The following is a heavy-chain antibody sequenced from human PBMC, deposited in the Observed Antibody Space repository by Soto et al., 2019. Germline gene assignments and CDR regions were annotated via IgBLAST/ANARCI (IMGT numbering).Heavy chain of an antibody. D-gene: IGHD2-15*01. CDR1: GFTFSSYA. V-gene: IGHV3-23*01. CDR3: AKYCSGGSCYSGAFDI. Sequence: GESLKISCAASGFTFSSYAMRWVRQAPGKGLEWVSAISGSGGSTYYADSVKGRFTISRDNSKNTLYLQMNSLRAEDTAVYYCAKYCSGGSCYSGAFDIWGQGTMVTVSS. J-gene: IGHJ3*02. CDR2: ISGSGGST.